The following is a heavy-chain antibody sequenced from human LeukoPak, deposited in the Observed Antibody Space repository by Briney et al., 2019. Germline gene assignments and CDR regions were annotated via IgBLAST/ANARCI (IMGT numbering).Heavy chain of an antibody. D-gene: IGHD3-10*01. CDR1: GGSISSYY. Sequence: PSETLSLTCTVSGGSISSYYWSWIRQPAGKGLEWIGRIYTSGSTNYNPSLKSRVTMSVDTSKNQFSLKLSSVTAADTAVYYCARGRRTMVRGVSFDYWGQGTLVTVSS. CDR2: IYTSGST. CDR3: ARGRRTMVRGVSFDY. J-gene: IGHJ4*02. V-gene: IGHV4-4*07.